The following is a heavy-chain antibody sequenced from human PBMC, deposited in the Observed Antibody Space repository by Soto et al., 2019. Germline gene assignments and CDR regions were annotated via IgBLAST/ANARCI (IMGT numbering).Heavy chain of an antibody. V-gene: IGHV3-30*18. CDR1: GFTFSSYG. CDR3: AKDLTTRYYYYGMDV. Sequence: GGSLRLSCAASGFTFSSYGMHWVRQAPGKGLEWVAVISYDGSNKYYADSVKGRFTISRDNSKNTLYLQMNSLRAEDTAVYYYAKDLTTRYYYYGMDVWGQGTTVTVSS. CDR2: ISYDGSNK. D-gene: IGHD1-1*01. J-gene: IGHJ6*02.